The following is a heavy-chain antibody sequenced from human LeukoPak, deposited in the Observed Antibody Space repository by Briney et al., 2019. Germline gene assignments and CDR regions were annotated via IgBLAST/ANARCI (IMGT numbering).Heavy chain of an antibody. J-gene: IGHJ4*02. Sequence: PSETLSLTCAVSGGSISSGNWWNWVRQPPGKGLEWIGEIYHSGNTNYNPSLKSRVTISVDKSKNQFSLKLDSVTAADTAVYYCARDLPHYGSGAYYFDYWGQGTLVTVSS. CDR1: GGSISSGNW. CDR3: ARDLPHYGSGAYYFDY. D-gene: IGHD3-10*01. CDR2: IYHSGNT. V-gene: IGHV4-4*02.